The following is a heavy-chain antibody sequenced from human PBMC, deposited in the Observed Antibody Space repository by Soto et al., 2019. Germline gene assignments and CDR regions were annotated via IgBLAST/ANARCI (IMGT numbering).Heavy chain of an antibody. CDR3: LRGKWIFALMSPFDP. CDR1: EFDFSNFA. Sequence: QVQLEESGGGVVQPGRSLRLSCAASEFDFSNFAMHWVRQAPGKGLEWMAVISYDGDTQYYADSAKGRFTISRDNSKNTRYLQMNSRSTDATAVYYCLRGKWIFALMSPFDPWGQGTLVSVSS. J-gene: IGHJ5*02. V-gene: IGHV3-30-3*01. D-gene: IGHD3-3*01. CDR2: ISYDGDTQ.